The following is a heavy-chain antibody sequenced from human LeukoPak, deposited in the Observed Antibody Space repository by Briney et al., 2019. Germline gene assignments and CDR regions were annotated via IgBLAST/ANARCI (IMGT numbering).Heavy chain of an antibody. CDR2: INPSGGST. V-gene: IGHV1-46*01. CDR3: ARALSSGLFDY. CDR1: GYTFTSYY. Sequence: ASVKVSCKASGYTFTSYYMHWVRQAPGQGLEWMGIINPSGGSTSYAQKFQGRVTMTRDTSTSTVYMELSSLRSEDTAVYYGARALSSGLFDYWGQGTLVTVSS. J-gene: IGHJ4*02. D-gene: IGHD6-19*01.